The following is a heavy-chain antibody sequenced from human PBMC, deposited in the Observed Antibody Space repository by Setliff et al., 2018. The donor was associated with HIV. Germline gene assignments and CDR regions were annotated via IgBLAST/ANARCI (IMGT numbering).Heavy chain of an antibody. CDR3: AREYGVPGYYYYYYMDV. CDR1: GYIFTGYY. Sequence: ASVKVSCKASGYIFTGYYIHWVRQSPGQGLEWMGRINPDTGDTNYAQKFQGRVTLTRDTSISTAHMELSRLRSADTDVYYCAREYGVPGYYYYYYMDVWGKGTTVTVSS. CDR2: INPDTGDT. V-gene: IGHV1-2*05. J-gene: IGHJ6*03. D-gene: IGHD3-3*01.